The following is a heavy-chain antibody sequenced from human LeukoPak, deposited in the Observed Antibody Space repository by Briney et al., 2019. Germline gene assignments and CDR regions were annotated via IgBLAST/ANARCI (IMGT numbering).Heavy chain of an antibody. CDR3: AESGTKYRGLNFDY. V-gene: IGHV3-30*18. CDR2: VSYDGTTN. D-gene: IGHD5-12*01. CDR1: GFTFSSYG. Sequence: GGSVRLSCSAAGFTFSSYGMLWHRQAPGKGLEGVAVVSYDGTTNFYADSVKVRVTISRDNSKNILYLQMNTLRPEDRAFYYCAESGTKYRGLNFDYWGQGTLVTVSS. J-gene: IGHJ4*02.